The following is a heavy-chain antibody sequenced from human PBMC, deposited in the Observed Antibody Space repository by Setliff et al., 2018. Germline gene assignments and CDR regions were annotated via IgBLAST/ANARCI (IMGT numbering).Heavy chain of an antibody. CDR1: GDSISSYY. D-gene: IGHD3-3*01. V-gene: IGHV4-59*08. J-gene: IGHJ4*02. Sequence: SETLSLTCTVSGDSISSYYWSWIRQPPGKGLEWIGYIYYSRSTNYNPSLKSRVTISVDTSKNQFSLKLSSVAAADTAVYYCARRYNFWSGYLDYWGQGTLVTVSS. CDR2: IYYSRST. CDR3: ARRYNFWSGYLDY.